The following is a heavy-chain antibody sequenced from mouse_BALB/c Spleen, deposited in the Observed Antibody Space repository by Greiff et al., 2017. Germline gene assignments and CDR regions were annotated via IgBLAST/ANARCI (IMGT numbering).Heavy chain of an antibody. V-gene: IGHV5-6-3*01. CDR2: INSNGGST. CDR3: ARDGGVRGDFDY. J-gene: IGHJ2*01. D-gene: IGHD2-14*01. Sequence: EVHLVESGGGLVQPGGSLKLSCAASGFTFSSYGMSWVRQTPDKRLELVATINSNGGSTYYPDSVKGRFTISRDNAKNTLYLQMSSLKSEDTAMYYCARDGGVRGDFDYWGQGTTLTVSS. CDR1: GFTFSSYG.